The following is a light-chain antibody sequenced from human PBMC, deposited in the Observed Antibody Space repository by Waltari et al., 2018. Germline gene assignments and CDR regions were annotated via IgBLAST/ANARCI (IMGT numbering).Light chain of an antibody. CDR3: ATWDDSLNGRV. CDR2: GND. J-gene: IGLJ3*02. Sequence: QSVLTQPPSASGTPGQRVTISCSGSSSNIGRDTVNWYQQVPGPAPKLLAYGNDQRTSGGPDRLYGSKSGTSASLASTGLQSEDEADYYCATWDDSLNGRVFGGGTKLTVL. CDR1: SSNIGRDT. V-gene: IGLV1-44*01.